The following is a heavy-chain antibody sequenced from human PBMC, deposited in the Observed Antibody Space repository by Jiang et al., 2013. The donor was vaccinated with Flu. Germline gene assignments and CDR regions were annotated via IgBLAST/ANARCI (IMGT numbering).Heavy chain of an antibody. J-gene: IGHJ5*02. V-gene: IGHV4-39*01. Sequence: GLVKPSETLSLTCTVSGGSIRSSGFYWGWIRQTPGKGLEWIGSINFSGSTSYNPSLKSRVTISIDTSNNQISLNLRSVTAADTAVYYCARRYDHSRFDPWGQGTLVTVSS. CDR3: ARRYDHSRFDP. CDR2: INFSGST. D-gene: IGHD4-11*01. CDR1: GGSIRSSGFY.